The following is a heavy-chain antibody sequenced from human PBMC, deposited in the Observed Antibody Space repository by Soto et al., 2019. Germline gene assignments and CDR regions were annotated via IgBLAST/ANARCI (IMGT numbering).Heavy chain of an antibody. CDR1: GYTFPSYD. CDR2: MNPNSGNT. D-gene: IGHD1-7*01. CDR3: ARGELDAFDI. Sequence: ASVKVSCKECGYTFPSYDFNWVRQATGQGLEWMGWMNPNSGNTGYAQKFQGRVTMTRNTSISTAYMELSSLRSEDTAVYYCARGELDAFDIWGQGTMVTVSS. J-gene: IGHJ3*02. V-gene: IGHV1-8*01.